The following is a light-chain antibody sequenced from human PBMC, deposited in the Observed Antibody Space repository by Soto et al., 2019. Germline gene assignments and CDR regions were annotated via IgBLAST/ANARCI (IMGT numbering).Light chain of an antibody. CDR1: SSNIGAGYD. CDR3: QSYDSSLSGSYV. V-gene: IGLV1-40*01. CDR2: GNS. Sequence: QSVLTQPPSVSGAPGQRVTICCTGSSSNIGAGYDVHWYQQLPGTAPKLLIYGNSNRPSGVPDRLSGSKSGTTASLAITGLQAEDEADYYCQSYDSSLSGSYVFGTGTKLTVL. J-gene: IGLJ1*01.